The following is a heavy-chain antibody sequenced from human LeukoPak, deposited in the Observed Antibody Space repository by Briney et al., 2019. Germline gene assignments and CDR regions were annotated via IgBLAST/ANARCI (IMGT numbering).Heavy chain of an antibody. CDR3: ARGSLGYAQSL. CDR2: IRPSNDNT. CDR1: VYSFSTYG. Sequence: ASVKVSCKASVYSFSTYGISWLRQAPGQGLEWMGWIRPSNDNTNYAQRLQGRVVMTADTSTSTVYMELRSLRSDDTAVYYCARGSLGYAQSLWGQGTLVTVSS. D-gene: IGHD5-12*01. V-gene: IGHV1-18*01. J-gene: IGHJ4*02.